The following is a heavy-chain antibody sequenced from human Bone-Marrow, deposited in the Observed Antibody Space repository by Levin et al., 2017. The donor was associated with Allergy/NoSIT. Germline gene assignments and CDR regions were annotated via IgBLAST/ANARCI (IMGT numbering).Heavy chain of an antibody. V-gene: IGHV1-69*01. CDR3: ARSYDFWSGYLHY. Sequence: KISCKASGGTFSSYAISWVRQAPGQGLEWMGGIIPIFGTANYAQKFQGRVTITADESTSTAYMELSSLRSEDTAVYYCARSYDFWSGYLHYWGQGTLVTVSS. CDR1: GGTFSSYA. D-gene: IGHD3-3*01. CDR2: IIPIFGTA. J-gene: IGHJ4*02.